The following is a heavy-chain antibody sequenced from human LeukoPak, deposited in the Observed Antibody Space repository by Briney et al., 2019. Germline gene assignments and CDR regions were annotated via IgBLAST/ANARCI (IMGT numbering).Heavy chain of an antibody. J-gene: IGHJ4*02. V-gene: IGHV3-30*02. Sequence: PGGSLRLSCAASGFTFSSYGMHWVRQAPGKGVERVAYIRNEGSNKYYADSVKGRFTISRDNSKNTLYLQMNSLKPEDTAVYFCARDSRLKWTEYYFDFWGQGTLVTVSS. CDR3: ARDSRLKWTEYYFDF. D-gene: IGHD3/OR15-3a*01. CDR1: GFTFSSYG. CDR2: IRNEGSNK.